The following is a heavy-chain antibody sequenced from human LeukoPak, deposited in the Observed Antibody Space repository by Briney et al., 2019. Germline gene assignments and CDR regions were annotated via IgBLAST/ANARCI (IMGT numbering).Heavy chain of an antibody. Sequence: ASVKVSCKASGYTFTTYGISWVRQAPGQGLEWMGWISAYNGNTNYAQKLQGRVTMTTDTSTSTAYMELRSLRSDDTAVYYCARADDVLRYFDWARYYYYYGMDVWGQGTTVTVSS. CDR3: ARADDVLRYFDWARYYYYYGMDV. CDR1: GYTFTTYG. V-gene: IGHV1-18*01. D-gene: IGHD3-9*01. J-gene: IGHJ6*02. CDR2: ISAYNGNT.